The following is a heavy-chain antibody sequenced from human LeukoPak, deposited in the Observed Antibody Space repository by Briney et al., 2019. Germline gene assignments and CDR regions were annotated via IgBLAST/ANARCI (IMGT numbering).Heavy chain of an antibody. Sequence: SETLSLTCTVSGGSINNTLFYWGWIRQPPGKGLEWIGTVYYDGINYSSPSLKSRVATSVDTSKNQFSLRLSSVTAADTAVYYCARAAEEDTYYYYYMDVWGKGTTVTVSS. V-gene: IGHV4-39*07. CDR2: VYYDGIN. CDR1: GGSINNTLFY. J-gene: IGHJ6*03. D-gene: IGHD2-15*01. CDR3: ARAAEEDTYYYYYMDV.